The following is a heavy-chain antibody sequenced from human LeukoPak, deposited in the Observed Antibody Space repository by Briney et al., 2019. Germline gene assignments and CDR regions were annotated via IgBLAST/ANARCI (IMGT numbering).Heavy chain of an antibody. CDR2: ISYDGSNK. CDR3: ATLGESLDY. CDR1: GFTFSSYG. D-gene: IGHD3-10*01. V-gene: IGHV3-30*03. J-gene: IGHJ4*02. Sequence: GRSLRLSCAASGFTFSSYGMHWVRQAPGKGLEWVAVISYDGSNKYYADSVKGRFTISRDNSKNTLYLQMNSLRAEVTAVYYCATLGESLDYWGQGTLVTVSS.